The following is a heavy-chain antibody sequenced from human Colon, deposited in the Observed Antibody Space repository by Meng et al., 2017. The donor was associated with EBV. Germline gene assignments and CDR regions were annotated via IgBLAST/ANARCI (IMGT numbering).Heavy chain of an antibody. V-gene: IGHV4-61*01. J-gene: IGHJ5*02. Sequence: VQLQELGPELVQPSETLSLTCTVSGVSVATGRYYWSWIRQPPGKGLEWIAYIYSIGGTNYNPSLKSRLTISLDTSKNQFSLSLRSVTAADTAVYYCARVSGRSFDPWGQGTLVTVSS. CDR1: GVSVATGRYY. CDR2: IYSIGGT. D-gene: IGHD3-10*01. CDR3: ARVSGRSFDP.